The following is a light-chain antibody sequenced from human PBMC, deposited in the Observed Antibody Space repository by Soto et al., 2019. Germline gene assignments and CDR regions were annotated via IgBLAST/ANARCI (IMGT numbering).Light chain of an antibody. Sequence: VLTQPPSASGAPGQRVTISCSGSSSNVGSNTVSWYQQFPGTAPKLLIHSNNKRPSGVPDRFSGSKSGTSASLAISGLQSEDEADYYCAAWDDSLNASVFGGGTKVTVL. V-gene: IGLV1-44*01. CDR3: AAWDDSLNASV. CDR1: SSNVGSNT. CDR2: SNN. J-gene: IGLJ1*01.